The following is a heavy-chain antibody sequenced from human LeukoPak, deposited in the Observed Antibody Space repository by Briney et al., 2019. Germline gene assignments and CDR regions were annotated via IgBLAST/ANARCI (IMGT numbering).Heavy chain of an antibody. Sequence: SETLSLTCTVSGGSIGTPSYYRGWIRQPPGKGLEWIGNIYYSGSTNDNPSLKSRVTISVDTSKSQFSLRVRSVTAADTAVYYCARHSTSAWSTPFDPWGQGALVTVSS. CDR1: GGSIGTPSYY. J-gene: IGHJ5*02. D-gene: IGHD2-2*01. CDR2: IYYSGST. V-gene: IGHV4-39*01. CDR3: ARHSTSAWSTPFDP.